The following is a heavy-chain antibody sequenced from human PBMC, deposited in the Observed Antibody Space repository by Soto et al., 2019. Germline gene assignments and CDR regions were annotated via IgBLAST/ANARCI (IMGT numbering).Heavy chain of an antibody. D-gene: IGHD2-8*01. J-gene: IGHJ6*02. Sequence: QVQLQESGPGLVKPSQTLSLTCTVSGGSISSGDYYWSWIRQPPGKGLEWIGYIYYSGSTYYNPSLKSRVTTSVDTSKNQFSLKLSSVTAADTAVYYCARASEGYCTNGVCYENYYYGMDVWGQGTTVTVSS. V-gene: IGHV4-30-4*01. CDR3: ARASEGYCTNGVCYENYYYGMDV. CDR1: GGSISSGDYY. CDR2: IYYSGST.